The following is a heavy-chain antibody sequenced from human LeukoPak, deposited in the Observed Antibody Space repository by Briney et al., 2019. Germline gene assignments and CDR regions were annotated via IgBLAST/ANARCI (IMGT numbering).Heavy chain of an antibody. J-gene: IGHJ6*03. Sequence: GGSLRLSCAASGFTFSSYAMSWVRQAPGKRLEWVSAISGSGGSTYYVDSVKGRFTISRDNSKNTLYLQMNSLRAEDTAVYYCAKRRHDYGDYYYMDVWGKGTTVTVSS. V-gene: IGHV3-23*01. D-gene: IGHD4-17*01. CDR3: AKRRHDYGDYYYMDV. CDR2: ISGSGGST. CDR1: GFTFSSYA.